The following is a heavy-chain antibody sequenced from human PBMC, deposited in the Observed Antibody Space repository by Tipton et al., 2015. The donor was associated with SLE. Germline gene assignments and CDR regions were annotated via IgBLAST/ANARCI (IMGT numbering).Heavy chain of an antibody. Sequence: TLSLTCTVSGGSISSFYWSWIRQPPGKGLEWVGHIYSRGNTNYNPSLKSRVTISVDTSNNQFSLKLNSVTAADTAVYYCARKQWFGELSAFDIWGQGTMVTVSS. V-gene: IGHV4-4*08. J-gene: IGHJ3*02. D-gene: IGHD3-10*01. CDR2: IYSRGNT. CDR3: ARKQWFGELSAFDI. CDR1: GGSISSFY.